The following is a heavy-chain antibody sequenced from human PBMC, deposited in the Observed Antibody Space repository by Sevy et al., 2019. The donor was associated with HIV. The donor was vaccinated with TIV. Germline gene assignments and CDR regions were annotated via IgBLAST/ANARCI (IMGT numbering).Heavy chain of an antibody. J-gene: IGHJ4*01. CDR3: AKDESGFYEDKAGYYADGPSFDY. V-gene: IGHV3-30*18. CDR1: GFIFSGYG. Sequence: GGSLRLSCAASGFIFSGYGMHWVRQAPDRGLEWVSFISFDGNKKYYAECVKGRFTTSKDTAKNTLFLEMNSMGAEDTVMYFCAKDESGFYEDKAGYYADGPSFDYWGQGTLVTVSS. D-gene: IGHD3-22*01. CDR2: ISFDGNKK.